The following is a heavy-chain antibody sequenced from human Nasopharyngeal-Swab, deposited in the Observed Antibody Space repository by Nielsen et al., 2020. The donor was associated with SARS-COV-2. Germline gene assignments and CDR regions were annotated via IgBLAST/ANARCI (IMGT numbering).Heavy chain of an antibody. J-gene: IGHJ4*02. V-gene: IGHV3-7*01. Sequence: VRQAPGKGLEWVANIKQDGSEKYYVDSVKGRFTISRDNAKNSLYLQMNSLRAEDTAVYYCAIDPEVVAAPSRFDYWGQGTLVTVSS. CDR3: AIDPEVVAAPSRFDY. D-gene: IGHD2-15*01. CDR2: IKQDGSEK.